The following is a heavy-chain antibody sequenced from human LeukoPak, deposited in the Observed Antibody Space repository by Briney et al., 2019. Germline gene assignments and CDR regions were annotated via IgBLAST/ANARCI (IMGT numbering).Heavy chain of an antibody. V-gene: IGHV3-53*01. D-gene: IGHD6-19*01. CDR3: ARETLAGFDY. Sequence: GGSLRLSCAASGFSVSSKYMSWARQGAGKGLEWGSVIYSGGTTYYADSVKGRFTTSRDNSKITLYLQMNSLRAEGAAIYYSARETLAGFDYWGQGTLVTVSS. J-gene: IGHJ4*02. CDR1: GFSVSSKY. CDR2: IYSGGTT.